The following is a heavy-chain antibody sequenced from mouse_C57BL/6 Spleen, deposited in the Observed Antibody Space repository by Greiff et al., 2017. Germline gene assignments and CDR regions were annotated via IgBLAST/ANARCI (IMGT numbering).Heavy chain of an antibody. CDR2: IYPRSGNT. D-gene: IGHD3-1*01. J-gene: IGHJ4*01. Sequence: VQLQQSGAELARPGASVKLSCKASGYTFTSSFISWVQQRTGQGLEWIGEIYPRSGNTSYNETFKGKATLTADKSSSTAYMELRSLTSEDAAVYFCARGASGNAMDYWGQGTSVTVSS. CDR1: GYTFTSSF. CDR3: ARGASGNAMDY. V-gene: IGHV1-81*01.